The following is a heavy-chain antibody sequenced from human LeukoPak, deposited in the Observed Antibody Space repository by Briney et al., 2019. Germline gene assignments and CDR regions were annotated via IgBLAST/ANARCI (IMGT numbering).Heavy chain of an antibody. V-gene: IGHV5-51*01. J-gene: IGHJ3*01. CDR3: ARCKAVAGTINAFDF. Sequence: GESLKISCKGSGHSFTSYWIGWVRQMPGKDVEWMGIIYPGDSEARYSPSFRGQVTISADKSINTAYLQWSSLKASDTAMYYCARCKAVAGTINAFDFWGQGTMVTVSS. D-gene: IGHD6-19*01. CDR2: IYPGDSEA. CDR1: GHSFTSYW.